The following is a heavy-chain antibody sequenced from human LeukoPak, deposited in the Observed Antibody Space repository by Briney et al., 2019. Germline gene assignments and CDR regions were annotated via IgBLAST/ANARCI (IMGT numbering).Heavy chain of an antibody. CDR1: GYTFTGYY. D-gene: IGHD1-26*01. J-gene: IGHJ6*02. CDR2: INPNSGGT. V-gene: IGHV1-2*02. Sequence: GASVKVSCKASGYTFTGYYMHWVRQAPGQGLKWMGWINPNSGGTNYAQKFQGRVTMTRDTSISTAYMELSRLRSDDTAVYYCARGAGATRSFYYYGMDVWGQGTTVTVSS. CDR3: ARGAGATRSFYYYGMDV.